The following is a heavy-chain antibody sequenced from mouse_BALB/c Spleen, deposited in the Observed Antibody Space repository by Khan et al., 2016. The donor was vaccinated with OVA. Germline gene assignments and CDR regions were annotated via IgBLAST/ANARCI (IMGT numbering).Heavy chain of an antibody. V-gene: IGHV3-2*02. J-gene: IGHJ4*01. CDR2: ISSTGST. D-gene: IGHD2-13*01. CDR3: ARSLYYSDSYAMDY. CDR1: GYSITSDFA. Sequence: QLEESGPGLVKPSQSLSLTCTVTGYSITSDFAWNWIRQFPGNKLEWMGYISSTGSTSSSPSLKSRFSITRDTSTNPSFLHLNSVTTEDTATYYGARSLYYSDSYAMDYWGQGTSVTVSS.